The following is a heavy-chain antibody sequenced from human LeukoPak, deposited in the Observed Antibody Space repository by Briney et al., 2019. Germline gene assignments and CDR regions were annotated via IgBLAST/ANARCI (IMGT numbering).Heavy chain of an antibody. V-gene: IGHV1-46*01. CDR1: GYTFTSYA. CDR2: INPSGGST. CDR3: ARGRHSSGWYFSVVDWYFDL. J-gene: IGHJ2*01. D-gene: IGHD6-19*01. Sequence: ASVKVSCKASGYTFTSYAMNWVRQAPGQGLEWMGIINPSGGSTSYAQKFQGRVTMTRDMSTSTVYMELSSLRSEDTAVYYCARGRHSSGWYFSVVDWYFDLWGRGTLVTVSS.